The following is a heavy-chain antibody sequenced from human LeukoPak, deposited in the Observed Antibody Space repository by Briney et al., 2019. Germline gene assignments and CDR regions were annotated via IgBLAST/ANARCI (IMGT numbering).Heavy chain of an antibody. CDR2: IYYTGST. Sequence: SETLSLTCTVSGGSISGFYWSWIRQPPGKGLEWIGYIYYTGSTNYNPSLKSRVTISVDTSKNQFSLKLSSVTAADTAVYYCASQYCSGGSCHIYSPQNFDYWGQGTLVTVSS. CDR3: ASQYCSGGSCHIYSPQNFDY. J-gene: IGHJ4*02. D-gene: IGHD2-15*01. V-gene: IGHV4-59*01. CDR1: GGSISGFY.